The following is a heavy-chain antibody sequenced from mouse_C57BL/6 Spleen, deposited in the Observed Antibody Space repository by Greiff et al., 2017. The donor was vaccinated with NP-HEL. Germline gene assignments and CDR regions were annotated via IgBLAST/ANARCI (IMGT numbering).Heavy chain of an antibody. CDR3: ARRNYRYYFDY. V-gene: IGHV5-17*01. CDR1: GFTFSDYG. CDR2: ISSGSSTI. J-gene: IGHJ2*01. D-gene: IGHD2-14*01. Sequence: EVMLVESGGGLVKPGGSLKLSCAASGFTFSDYGMHWVRQAPEKGLEWVAYISSGSSTIYYADTVKGRFTISRDNATNTLFLQMTSRRSEDEARYDYARRNYRYYFDYWGQGTTLTVSS.